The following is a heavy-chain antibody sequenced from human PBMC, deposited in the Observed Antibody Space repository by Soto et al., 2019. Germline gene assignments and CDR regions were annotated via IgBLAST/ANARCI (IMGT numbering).Heavy chain of an antibody. CDR2: IYYSGST. CDR3: AAGGYSGPDFDY. Sequence: QVQLQESGPGLVKPSETLSLTCTVSGGSISSYYWSWIRQPPGKGLEWIGHIYYSGSTNYNPSLTSRVTISVDTSKNQFSLKLRSVTAADTAVYYCAAGGYSGPDFDYWGQGTLVTVSS. CDR1: GGSISSYY. D-gene: IGHD5-12*01. V-gene: IGHV4-59*08. J-gene: IGHJ4*02.